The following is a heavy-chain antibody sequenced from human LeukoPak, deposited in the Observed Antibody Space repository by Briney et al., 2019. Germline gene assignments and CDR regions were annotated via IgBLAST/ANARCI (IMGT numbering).Heavy chain of an antibody. CDR2: FYHRA. Sequence: SETLSLTCTVSGGSSIGSGGYYWTWIRQHPEKGLEWIGYFYHRASYNPSLKGRVTISVDTSKNQFSLSLASVTAADTAVYYCVREGEYGEDYYWRQGAQVIVST. V-gene: IGHV4-31*03. CDR1: GGSSIGSGGYY. J-gene: IGHJ4*02. D-gene: IGHD4-17*01. CDR3: VREGEYGEDYY.